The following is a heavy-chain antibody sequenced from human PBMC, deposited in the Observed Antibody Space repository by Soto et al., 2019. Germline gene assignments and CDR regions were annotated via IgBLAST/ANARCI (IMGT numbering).Heavy chain of an antibody. J-gene: IGHJ4*02. Sequence: SETVSLTCAVYGGSFSGYYWNWIRQPPGKGLEWIGEINHSGSTNYNPSLKSRVTISVDTSKNQFSLKLSSVTAADTAVYYCARRSKWLQLKYFDYWGQGTLVTVSS. CDR1: GGSFSGYY. CDR3: ARRSKWLQLKYFDY. D-gene: IGHD5-12*01. V-gene: IGHV4-34*01. CDR2: INHSGST.